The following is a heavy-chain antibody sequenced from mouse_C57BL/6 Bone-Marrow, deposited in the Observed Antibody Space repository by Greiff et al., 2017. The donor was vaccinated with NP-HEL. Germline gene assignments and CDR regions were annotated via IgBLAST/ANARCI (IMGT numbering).Heavy chain of an antibody. D-gene: IGHD2-2*01. J-gene: IGHJ4*01. Sequence: EVQGVESGGGLVQPGGSMKLSCAASGFTFSDAWMDWVRQSPEKGLEWVAEIRTKDNNHATYYAEYVKGRFTIYRDDSKSSVYLLMNSLRAEDTGIYYCTGYEDAMDYWGQGTSVTVSS. V-gene: IGHV6-6*01. CDR3: TGYEDAMDY. CDR2: IRTKDNNHAT. CDR1: GFTFSDAW.